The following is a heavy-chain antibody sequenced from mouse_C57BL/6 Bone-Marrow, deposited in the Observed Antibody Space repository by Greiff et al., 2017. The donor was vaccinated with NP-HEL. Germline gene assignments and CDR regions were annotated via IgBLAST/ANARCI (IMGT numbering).Heavy chain of an antibody. CDR1: GYAFSSYW. D-gene: IGHD1-1*01. Sequence: VQLQQSGAELVKPGASVKISCTASGYAFSSYWMNWVKARPGKGLAWIGQIYPGDGDTKYNGKFKGKATLTADNSSSTAYMQVSSLTSEDSAVYFGARGDYGSSRFGYAMDYWGQGTSVTVSS. V-gene: IGHV1-80*01. CDR2: IYPGDGDT. CDR3: ARGDYGSSRFGYAMDY. J-gene: IGHJ4*01.